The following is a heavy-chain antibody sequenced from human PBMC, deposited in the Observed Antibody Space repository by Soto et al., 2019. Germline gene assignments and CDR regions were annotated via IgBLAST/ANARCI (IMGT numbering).Heavy chain of an antibody. CDR2: IKQDGSEK. D-gene: IGHD2-8*01. CDR3: ARYGCTNGVCRYYYYGMDV. CDR1: GFTFSSYW. Sequence: GGSLRLSCAASGFTFSSYWMSWVRQAPGKGLEWVANIKQDGSEKYYVDSVKGRFTISRDNAKNSLYLQMNSLRAEDTAVYYCARYGCTNGVCRYYYYGMDVWGQGTTVTVSS. V-gene: IGHV3-7*03. J-gene: IGHJ6*02.